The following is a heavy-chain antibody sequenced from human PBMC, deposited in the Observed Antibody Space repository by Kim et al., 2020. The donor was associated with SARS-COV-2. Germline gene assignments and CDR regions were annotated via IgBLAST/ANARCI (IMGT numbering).Heavy chain of an antibody. D-gene: IGHD6-6*01. CDR1: GYTFTSYG. Sequence: ASVKVSCNASGYTFTSYGISWVRQAPGQGLEWMGWISAYNGNTNYAQKLQGRVTMTTDTSTSTAYMELRSLRSDDTAVYYCAREGYSSIAARPADYWGQGTLVTVSS. J-gene: IGHJ4*02. V-gene: IGHV1-18*01. CDR3: AREGYSSIAARPADY. CDR2: ISAYNGNT.